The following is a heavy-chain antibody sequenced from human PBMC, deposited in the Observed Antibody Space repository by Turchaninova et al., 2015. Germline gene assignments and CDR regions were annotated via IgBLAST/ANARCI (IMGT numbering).Heavy chain of an antibody. J-gene: IGHJ6*02. CDR2: ISCDGRNT. Sequence: QVQLVESGGGVVQPGRSLRLSCAASGFTFSSYGMHRVRPAPGTGLGWVAVISCDGRNTHYADSGEGRFTISRDTSKTPLFLQMNSLKAEDTAVYYCAKRMAGVFWSGPPGDVWGQGTTATVS. CDR3: AKRMAGVFWSGPPGDV. D-gene: IGHD3-3*01. CDR1: GFTFSSYG. V-gene: IGHV3-30*18.